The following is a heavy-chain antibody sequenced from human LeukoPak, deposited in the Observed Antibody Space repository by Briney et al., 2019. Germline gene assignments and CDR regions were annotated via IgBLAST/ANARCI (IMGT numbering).Heavy chain of an antibody. CDR1: GGSFNTYT. CDR2: IIPTFGAI. J-gene: IGHJ4*02. D-gene: IGHD3-16*01. V-gene: IGHV1-69*01. Sequence: GASVKVSCKASGGSFNTYTVSWVRQAPGQGLEWMGGIIPTFGAINYAQKFEGRVTITADEASSTAHLELSSLRSEDTAIYYCAGVPYYYDSRGYPPNDYWGQGTLVTVSS. CDR3: AGVPYYYDSRGYPPNDY.